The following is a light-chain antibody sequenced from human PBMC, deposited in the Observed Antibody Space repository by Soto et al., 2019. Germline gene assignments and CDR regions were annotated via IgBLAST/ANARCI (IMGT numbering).Light chain of an antibody. CDR1: SGSIASNY. V-gene: IGLV6-57*02. J-gene: IGLJ2*01. CDR3: QSYDSSIVV. Sequence: NFMLTQPHSVSESTGKTVTISCTGSSGSIASNYVQWYQQRPGSAPTTVIYEDNQRPSGVPDRFSGSIDSSSNSASLTISGWKTEDEADYYCQSYDSSIVVFGGGTKLTVL. CDR2: EDN.